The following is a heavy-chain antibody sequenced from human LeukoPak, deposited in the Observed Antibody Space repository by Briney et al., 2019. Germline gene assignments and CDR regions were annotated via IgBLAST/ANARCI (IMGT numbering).Heavy chain of an antibody. CDR3: ARDPGERYCSSTSCYVFDY. D-gene: IGHD2-2*01. Sequence: ASVKVSCEASGYTFTSYYMQWVRQAPGQGLEWMGIINPSGGSATYAQKFQGRVTMTRDTSTSTVYMELSSLRSEDTAVYYCARDPGERYCSSTSCYVFDYWGQGTLVTVSS. J-gene: IGHJ4*02. V-gene: IGHV1-46*01. CDR1: GYTFTSYY. CDR2: INPSGGSA.